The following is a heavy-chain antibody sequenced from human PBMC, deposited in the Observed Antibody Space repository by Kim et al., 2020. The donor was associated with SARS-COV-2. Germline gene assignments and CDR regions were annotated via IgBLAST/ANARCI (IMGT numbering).Heavy chain of an antibody. CDR1: GYTFTSYA. CDR2: INTNTGNP. CDR3: ASPYYYDSSGYYSAYYYGMDV. D-gene: IGHD3-22*01. V-gene: IGHV7-4-1*02. J-gene: IGHJ6*02. Sequence: ASVKVSCKASGYTFTSYAMNWVRQAPGQGLEWMGWINTNTGNPTYAQGFTGRFVFSLDTSVSTAYLQISSLKAEDTAVYYCASPYYYDSSGYYSAYYYGMDVWGQVTTVTVSS.